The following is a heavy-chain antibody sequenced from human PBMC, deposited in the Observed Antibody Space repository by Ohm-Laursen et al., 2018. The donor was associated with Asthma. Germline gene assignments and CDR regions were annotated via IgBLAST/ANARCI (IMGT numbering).Heavy chain of an antibody. CDR2: IIPIFGTA. CDR1: GGTFSSYA. V-gene: IGHV1-69*01. Sequence: GSSVKVSCKASGGTFSSYAISWVRQAPGQGLEWMGGIIPIFGTANYAQKFQGRVTITADESTSTAYMELSSLRSEDTAVYYCARVPRITIFGVVRRYYYGMDVWGQGTTVTVSS. J-gene: IGHJ6*02. D-gene: IGHD3-3*01. CDR3: ARVPRITIFGVVRRYYYGMDV.